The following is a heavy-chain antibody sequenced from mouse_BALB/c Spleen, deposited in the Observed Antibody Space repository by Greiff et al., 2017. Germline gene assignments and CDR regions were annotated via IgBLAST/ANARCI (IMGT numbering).Heavy chain of an antibody. V-gene: IGHV1-77*01. CDR1: GYTFTSYW. CDR2: IAPGSGST. J-gene: IGHJ3*01. CDR3: ARQLGLRGFAY. D-gene: IGHD3-1*01. Sequence: QVQLKESGDDLVKPGASVKLSCKASGYTFTSYWINWIKQRPGQGLEWIGRIAPGSGSTYYNGKFKGKATLTADKSSSTAYMQLSSLTSVDSAVYYCARQLGLRGFAYWGQGTLVTVSA.